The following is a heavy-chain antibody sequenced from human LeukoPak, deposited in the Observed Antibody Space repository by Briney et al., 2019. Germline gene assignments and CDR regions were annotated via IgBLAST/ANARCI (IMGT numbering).Heavy chain of an antibody. CDR2: IYTSGST. J-gene: IGHJ5*02. Sequence: PSETLSLTCTVSGGSISSYYWSWIRQPAGKGLEWIGRIYTSGSTNYNPSLKSRVTISVDTSKNQFSLKLSSVTAADTAVYYCARTSCSGGSCSKPNWFDPWGQGTLVTVSS. D-gene: IGHD2-15*01. CDR3: ARTSCSGGSCSKPNWFDP. CDR1: GGSISSYY. V-gene: IGHV4-4*07.